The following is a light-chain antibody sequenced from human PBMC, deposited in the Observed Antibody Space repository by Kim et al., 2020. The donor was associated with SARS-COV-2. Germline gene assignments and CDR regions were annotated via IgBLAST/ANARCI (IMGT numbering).Light chain of an antibody. CDR2: GAS. Sequence: QGERGTLACRTRRSVRSDYLAWYQQKPGQAPRLRIHGASTRAAGIPDRFSVSGSGTDFTLTITSLEPEDFAVYYCQQYGYSPITFGQGTRLEIK. J-gene: IGKJ5*01. V-gene: IGKV3-20*01. CDR3: QQYGYSPIT. CDR1: RSVRSDY.